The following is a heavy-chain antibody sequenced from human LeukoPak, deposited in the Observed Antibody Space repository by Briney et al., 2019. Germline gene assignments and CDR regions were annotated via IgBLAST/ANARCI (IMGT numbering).Heavy chain of an antibody. CDR1: GYTFTGNY. V-gene: IGHV1-2*02. J-gene: IGHJ5*02. Sequence: ASVQVSCKASGYTFTGNYMHWVRQAPGQGLEWKGWINPNSGGTNYAQKFQGRVSMTRDTSISTAYMEMSRLRSDDTAVYYCARGDDILTGNRDWFDPWGQGTLVTVFS. CDR3: ARGDDILTGNRDWFDP. CDR2: INPNSGGT. D-gene: IGHD3-9*01.